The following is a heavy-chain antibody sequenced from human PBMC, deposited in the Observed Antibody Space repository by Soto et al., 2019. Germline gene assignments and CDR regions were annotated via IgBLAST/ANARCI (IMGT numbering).Heavy chain of an antibody. V-gene: IGHV1-3*01. Sequence: ASVKVSCKASGYTFTSYAMHWVRQAPGQRLEWMGWINAGNGNTKYSQKFQGRVTITRDTSASTAYMELSSLRSEDTAVYYCARSRPDLWYFDLWGRGTLVTVSS. J-gene: IGHJ2*01. CDR3: ARSRPDLWYFDL. CDR1: GYTFTSYA. CDR2: INAGNGNT.